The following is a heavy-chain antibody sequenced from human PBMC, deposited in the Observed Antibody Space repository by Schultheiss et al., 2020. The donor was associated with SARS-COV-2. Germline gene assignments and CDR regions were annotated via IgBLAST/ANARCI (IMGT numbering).Heavy chain of an antibody. CDR3: ARLYCSSTSCYGNWFDP. J-gene: IGHJ5*02. CDR1: EFSLSPSEVA. CDR2: LYWNDDK. Sequence: SGPTLVKPTQTLTLTCTYSEFSLSPSEVALGWIRQPPGKALEWLVLLYWNDDKRFSPSLKNRLTITKDTSKNQVVLTMTNMDPVDTATYYCARLYCSSTSCYGNWFDPWGQGTLVTVSS. D-gene: IGHD2-2*01. V-gene: IGHV2-5*01.